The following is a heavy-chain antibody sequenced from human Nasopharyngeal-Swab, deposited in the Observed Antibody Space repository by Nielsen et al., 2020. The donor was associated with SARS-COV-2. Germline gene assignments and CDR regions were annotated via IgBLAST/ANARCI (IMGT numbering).Heavy chain of an antibody. Sequence: SETLSPTSTVSRGSLSSYYLSWVRPPPGEGLGWVGYIYYSGSTNYNPSLKSRVTISVDTSKNQFSLKLSSVTAADTAVYYCATDRTTGTKGPGYYYYYMDVWGKGTTVTVSS. V-gene: IGHV4-59*01. CDR2: IYYSGST. J-gene: IGHJ6*03. D-gene: IGHD1-1*01. CDR1: RGSLSSYY. CDR3: ATDRTTGTKGPGYYYYYMDV.